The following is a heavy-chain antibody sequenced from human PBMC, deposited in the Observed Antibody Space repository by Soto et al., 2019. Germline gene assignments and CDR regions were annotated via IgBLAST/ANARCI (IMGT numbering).Heavy chain of an antibody. J-gene: IGHJ4*02. D-gene: IGHD2-21*01. CDR3: APLVVACLRYYVDY. Sequence: QITLKESGPTLVKPTQTLTLTCTFSGFSLSSTRMAVGWIRQPPGKALEWLALIYWDDDKRYSPLLKGRLTLTKDPSKNQVVLTISNLDPVDTARYFWAPLVVACLRYYVDYWGQGTLVTVSS. V-gene: IGHV2-5*02. CDR1: GFSLSSTRMA. CDR2: IYWDDDK.